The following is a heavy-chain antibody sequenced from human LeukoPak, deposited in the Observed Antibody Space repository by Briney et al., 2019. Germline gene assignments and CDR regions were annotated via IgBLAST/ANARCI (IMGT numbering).Heavy chain of an antibody. Sequence: GASVKVSCKASGYTFTSYDINWVRQATGQGLEWMGWMNPNSGNTGYAQKFQGRVTITRNTSISTAYMELSSLRSEDTAVYYCARVLSHCSSTSCHSSYYYYMDVWGKGTTVTVSS. CDR2: MNPNSGNT. CDR3: ARVLSHCSSTSCHSSYYYYMDV. J-gene: IGHJ6*03. V-gene: IGHV1-8*03. CDR1: GYTFTSYD. D-gene: IGHD2-2*01.